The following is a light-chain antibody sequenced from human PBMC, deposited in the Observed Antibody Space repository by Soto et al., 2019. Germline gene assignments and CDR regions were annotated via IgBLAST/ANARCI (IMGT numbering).Light chain of an antibody. V-gene: IGKV3-15*01. CDR1: QSISSY. CDR3: QQYNNSPRT. Sequence: EILMTQSLHTLSSSSVVPATFSCRASQSISSYLAWYQQKPGQAPRLLIYAASSRATGIPARFSGSGSGTEFTLTISSLQSEDFAAYYCQQYNNSPRTFGQGTKVDI. J-gene: IGKJ1*01. CDR2: AAS.